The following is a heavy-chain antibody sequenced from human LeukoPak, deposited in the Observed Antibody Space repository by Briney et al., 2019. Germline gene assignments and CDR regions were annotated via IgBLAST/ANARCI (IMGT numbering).Heavy chain of an antibody. V-gene: IGHV3-7*01. CDR3: ARSESTVTTWSMDY. CDR2: IALDINER. CDR1: GFIFSRYR. D-gene: IGHD4-17*01. Sequence: GGSLRLSCVVSGFIFSRYRMTWVRQAPGKGLEWVATIALDINERYYVDSVEGRFTISRDNAKNSVYLQMNSLRAEDTAVYYCARSESTVTTWSMDYWGQGTLVTVSS. J-gene: IGHJ4*02.